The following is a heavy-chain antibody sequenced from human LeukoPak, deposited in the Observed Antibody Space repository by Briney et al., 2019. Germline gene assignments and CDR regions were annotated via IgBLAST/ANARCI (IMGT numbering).Heavy chain of an antibody. CDR3: AKDLVGDLWFFGL. V-gene: IGHV3-23*01. CDR1: GFSSSSYI. J-gene: IGHJ2*01. D-gene: IGHD2-15*01. Sequence: GGSLRLSCAASGFSSSSYITSAVRQAPGKGLEWVSTISVSGGTYYADSVKGRVTISRDNSKNTMFLQMNSLRAEDTAVYYCAKDLVGDLWFFGLWRGGTLVTVSS. CDR2: ISVSGGT.